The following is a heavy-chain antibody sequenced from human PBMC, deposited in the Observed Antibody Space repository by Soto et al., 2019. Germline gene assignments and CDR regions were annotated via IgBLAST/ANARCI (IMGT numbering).Heavy chain of an antibody. J-gene: IGHJ5*02. CDR1: GDSIISSDFY. D-gene: IGHD3-3*02. V-gene: IGHV4-39*01. Sequence: TSENLSLTCTVSGDSIISSDFYWGWGRQPPGKGLEWIGSIFYLGSSYYNPSLKSRVTISVDTSKNQFSLRLRSVTAADTALYFCARHSLALRKNNWFDPWGQGIMVTVSS. CDR3: ARHSLALRKNNWFDP. CDR2: IFYLGSS.